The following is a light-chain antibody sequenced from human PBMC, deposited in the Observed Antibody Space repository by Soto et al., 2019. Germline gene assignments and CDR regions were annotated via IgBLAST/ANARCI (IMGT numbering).Light chain of an antibody. CDR3: QYYDDTTNWV. J-gene: IGLJ3*02. Sequence: NFMLTQPHSVSESPGKTVTISCTRSSGSIASNYFQWYQQRPGSAPTTVIYQDNQRPSGVPDRLSGSIDSSSNSASLPISGLKTEDEADYYCQYYDDTTNWVFGGGTKLTVL. CDR1: SGSIASNY. V-gene: IGLV6-57*04. CDR2: QDN.